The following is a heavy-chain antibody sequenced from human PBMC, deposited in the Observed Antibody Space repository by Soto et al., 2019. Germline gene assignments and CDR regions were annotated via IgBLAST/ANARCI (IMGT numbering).Heavy chain of an antibody. CDR2: ISGSGGST. CDR3: ATGAASIVVVVAATLFDY. Sequence: EVQLLESGGGLVQPGGSLRLSGAASGFTFSSYAMSWVRQAPGKGLEWVSAISGSGGSTYYADSVKGRFTISRDNSKNTLYLQMNSLRAEDSAVYYCATGAASIVVVVAATLFDYWGQGTLVTVSS. V-gene: IGHV3-23*01. D-gene: IGHD2-15*01. J-gene: IGHJ4*02. CDR1: GFTFSSYA.